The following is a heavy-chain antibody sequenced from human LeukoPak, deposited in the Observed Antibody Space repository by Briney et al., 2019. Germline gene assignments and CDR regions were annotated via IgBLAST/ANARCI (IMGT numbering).Heavy chain of an antibody. J-gene: IGHJ4*02. CDR2: IYSGGST. D-gene: IGHD3-3*01. CDR3: ARGSYYDRPFDY. Sequence: PGGSLRLSCAASGFTVSSNYMSWVRQAPGKGLEWVSDIYSGGSTYYADSVKGRFTISRDNSKNTLYLQMNSLRAEDTAVYYCARGSYYDRPFDYWGQGTLVTVSS. CDR1: GFTVSSNY. V-gene: IGHV3-53*01.